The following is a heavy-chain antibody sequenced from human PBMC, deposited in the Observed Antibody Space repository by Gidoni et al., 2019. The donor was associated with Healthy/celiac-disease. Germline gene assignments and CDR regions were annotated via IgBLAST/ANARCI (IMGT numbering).Heavy chain of an antibody. J-gene: IGHJ4*02. V-gene: IGHV3-9*01. Sequence: EVQLVESGGGLVQLGRSLRLSCAASGFTFADYAMHWVRPAPGKGLEWVSGISWNSGSIGYADSVKGRFTISRDNAKNSLYLQMNSLRAEDTALYYCAKAHSIFGVVRPYYFDYWGQGTLVTVSS. CDR1: GFTFADYA. CDR3: AKAHSIFGVVRPYYFDY. CDR2: ISWNSGSI. D-gene: IGHD3-3*01.